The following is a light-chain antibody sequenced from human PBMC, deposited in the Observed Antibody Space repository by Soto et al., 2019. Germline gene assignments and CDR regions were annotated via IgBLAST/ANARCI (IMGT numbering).Light chain of an antibody. J-gene: IGLJ1*01. V-gene: IGLV4-69*01. Sequence: QAVVTQSPSASASLGASVKLTCTLSSGHSSYAIAWHQQQPEKGPRYLMKLTSDGSHSKGDGIPDRFSGSSSGAERYLIISSLQSEDEADYYCQTWGTGIHVFGTGTKLTVL. CDR2: LTSDGSH. CDR3: QTWGTGIHV. CDR1: SGHSSYA.